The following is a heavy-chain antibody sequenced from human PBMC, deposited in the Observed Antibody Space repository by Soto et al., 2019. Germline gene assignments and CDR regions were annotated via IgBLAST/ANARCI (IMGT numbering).Heavy chain of an antibody. D-gene: IGHD1-1*01. CDR2: IIPIFGTA. CDR3: ASPASRNSLNWNHLLRDAFYI. V-gene: IGHV1-69*13. J-gene: IGHJ3*02. CDR1: GGTFSSYA. Sequence: GASVKVSCKASGGTFSSYAISWVRQAPGQGLEWMGGIIPIFGTANYAQKFQGRVTVTADESTSTAYMELSSLRSEDTAVYYCASPASRNSLNWNHLLRDAFYIRSRRTIVLVS.